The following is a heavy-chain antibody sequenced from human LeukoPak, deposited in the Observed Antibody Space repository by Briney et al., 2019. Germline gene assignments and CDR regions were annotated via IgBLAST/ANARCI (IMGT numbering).Heavy chain of an antibody. CDR3: ANYGDYQYFDY. J-gene: IGHJ4*02. CDR2: ISYDATNK. D-gene: IGHD4-17*01. Sequence: ERSLRLSCAASGFTFINYGMNWVRQAPGKGLEWVAVISYDATNKYYADSVKGRFTISRDNSKNTLYLQMNSLKTDDTAVYYCANYGDYQYFDYWGQGTPVTVSS. CDR1: GFTFINYG. V-gene: IGHV3-30*18.